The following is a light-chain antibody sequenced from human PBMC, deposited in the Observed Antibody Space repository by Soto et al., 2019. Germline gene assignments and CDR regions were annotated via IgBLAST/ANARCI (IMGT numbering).Light chain of an antibody. Sequence: EIVLTQSPGSLSLSPGERATLSCRASQSMSSSYLAWYQQKPGQAPRLLIYGASSRATGIPDRFSGSGSGTDFTLTISSLQPDDFATYYCQQYSSYWTFGQGTKVDIK. CDR2: GAS. J-gene: IGKJ1*01. CDR1: QSMSSSY. CDR3: QQYSSYWT. V-gene: IGKV3-20*01.